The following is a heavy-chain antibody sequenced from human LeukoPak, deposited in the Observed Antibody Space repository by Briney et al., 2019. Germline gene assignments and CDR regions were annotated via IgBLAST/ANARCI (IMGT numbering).Heavy chain of an antibody. CDR1: GGSISSSNW. D-gene: IGHD1-26*01. CDR3: ARQEGGLSGSYYYFDY. CDR2: IYHSGST. J-gene: IGHJ4*02. V-gene: IGHV4-4*02. Sequence: PSGTLSLTCAVSGGSISSSNWWSWVRPPPGKGLEWIGEIYHSGSTNYNPSLKSRVTISVDKSKNQFSLKLSSVTAADTAVYYCARQEGGLSGSYYYFDYWGQGTLVTVSS.